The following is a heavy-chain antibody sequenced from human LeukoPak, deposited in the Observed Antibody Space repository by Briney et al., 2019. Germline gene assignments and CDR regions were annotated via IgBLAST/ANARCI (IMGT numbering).Heavy chain of an antibody. V-gene: IGHV4-31*03. Sequence: PSQTLSLTCTVSGGSISSGGYYWSWILQHPGKGLEWIGYIYYSGSTYYNPSLKSRVTISVDTSKNQFSLKLSSVTAADTAVYYCARDMGWDNNRGSYYGMDVWGQGTTVTVSS. CDR3: ARDMGWDNNRGSYYGMDV. CDR1: GGSISSGGYY. CDR2: IYYSGST. J-gene: IGHJ6*02. D-gene: IGHD1-26*01.